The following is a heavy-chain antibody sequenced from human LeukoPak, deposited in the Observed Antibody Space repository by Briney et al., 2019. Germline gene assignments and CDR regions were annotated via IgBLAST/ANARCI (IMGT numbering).Heavy chain of an antibody. Sequence: GSLRLSCAASGFTFSSYAMHWVRQAPGKGLEWVAVIWYDGSNKYYADSVKGRFTISRDNSKNTLYLQMDSLRVEDTAVYYCARGDSSGYHYHYYGMDVWGQGTTVTVSS. CDR2: IWYDGSNK. J-gene: IGHJ6*02. CDR3: ARGDSSGYHYHYYGMDV. D-gene: IGHD3-22*01. V-gene: IGHV3-33*08. CDR1: GFTFSSYA.